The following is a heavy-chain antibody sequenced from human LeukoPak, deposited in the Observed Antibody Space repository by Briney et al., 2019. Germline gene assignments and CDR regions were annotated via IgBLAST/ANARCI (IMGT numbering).Heavy chain of an antibody. J-gene: IGHJ4*02. CDR1: GFTFSSYA. Sequence: GGSLRLSCAASGFTFSSYAMHWVRQAPGKGLEWVAVISYDGSNKYYADSVKGRFTISRDNSKNTLYLQMNSLRAEDTAVYYCAREPYYDFWSGYYTYYFHYWGQGTLVTVSS. V-gene: IGHV3-30*01. CDR3: AREPYYDFWSGYYTYYFHY. D-gene: IGHD3-3*01. CDR2: ISYDGSNK.